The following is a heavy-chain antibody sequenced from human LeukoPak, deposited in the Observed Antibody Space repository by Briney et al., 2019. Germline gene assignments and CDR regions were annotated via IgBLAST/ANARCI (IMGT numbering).Heavy chain of an antibody. Sequence: PGGSLRLSCAASGFTVSSNYMSWVRQAPGKGLEWVSVIYSGGSTYYADSVKGRFTISRDNAKNSLYLQMNSLRAEDTAVYYCASLITMVRGGREDFDYWGQGTLVTVSS. V-gene: IGHV3-53*01. CDR1: GFTVSSNY. D-gene: IGHD3-10*01. CDR3: ASLITMVRGGREDFDY. CDR2: IYSGGST. J-gene: IGHJ4*02.